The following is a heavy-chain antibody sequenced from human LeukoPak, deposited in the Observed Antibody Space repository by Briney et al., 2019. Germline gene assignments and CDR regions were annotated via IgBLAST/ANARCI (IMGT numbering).Heavy chain of an antibody. V-gene: IGHV3-23*01. CDR2: ITGSGHTT. CDR3: AREIVGTAGAFDI. Sequence: GGSLRLSCAASGFTFSSYAMAWVRQAPGSGLGWVSTITGSGHTTDYADSVKGRFTISRDNSKNTLYLQMNSLRAEDTAVYYCAREIVGTAGAFDIWGQGTMVTVSS. D-gene: IGHD2-21*01. CDR1: GFTFSSYA. J-gene: IGHJ3*02.